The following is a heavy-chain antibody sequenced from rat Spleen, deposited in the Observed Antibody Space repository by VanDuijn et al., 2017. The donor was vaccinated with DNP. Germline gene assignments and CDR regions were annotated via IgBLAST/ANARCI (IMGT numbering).Heavy chain of an antibody. Sequence: QVQLKESGPGLVQPSQTLSLTCTVSGFSLTSYHVHWVRQPPGKGLEWMGVMWNNGDTSYNSVLKSRLSISRDTSKSQVFLKMNGLQTEDTATYYCTRGDYSYWGQGVMVTVSS. CDR3: TRGDYSY. J-gene: IGHJ2*01. V-gene: IGHV2-32*01. CDR1: GFSLTSYH. D-gene: IGHD1-7*01. CDR2: MWNNGDT.